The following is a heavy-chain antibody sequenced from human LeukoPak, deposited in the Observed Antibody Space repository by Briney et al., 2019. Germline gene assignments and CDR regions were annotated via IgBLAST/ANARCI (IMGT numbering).Heavy chain of an antibody. D-gene: IGHD3-3*01. CDR2: IYSGGST. CDR1: GFTVSSNY. CDR3: AKDIDDFWSGYYSYCFDY. J-gene: IGHJ4*02. Sequence: GGSLRLSCAASGFTVSSNYMSWVRQAPGKGLERVSVIYSGGSTYYADSVKGRFTISRDNSKNTLYLQMNSLRAEDTAVYYCAKDIDDFWSGYYSYCFDYWGQGTLVTVSS. V-gene: IGHV3-66*01.